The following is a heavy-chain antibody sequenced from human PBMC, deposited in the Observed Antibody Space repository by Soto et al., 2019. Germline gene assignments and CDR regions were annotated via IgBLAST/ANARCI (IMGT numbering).Heavy chain of an antibody. V-gene: IGHV4-59*01. CDR3: ARQRFLEWLHFDY. Sequence: SETLSLTCTVSGGSISSYYWSWIRQPPGKGLEWIGYIYYSGSTNYNPSLKSRVTISVDTSKNQFSLKLSSVTAADTAVYYCARQRFLEWLHFDYWGQGTLVTVSS. D-gene: IGHD3-3*01. J-gene: IGHJ4*02. CDR2: IYYSGST. CDR1: GGSISSYY.